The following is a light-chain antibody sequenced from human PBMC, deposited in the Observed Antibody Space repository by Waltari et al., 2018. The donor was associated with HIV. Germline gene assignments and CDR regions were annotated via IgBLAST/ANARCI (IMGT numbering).Light chain of an antibody. V-gene: IGKV1-9*01. CDR1: QNIRAY. CDR3: QQLDSSPRT. CDR2: SAS. J-gene: IGKJ1*01. Sequence: DIQLNQSLSFLSASVGDSVTITCRANQNIRAYLAWYQQKPGKAPNLLIYSASTVQCGVPSRFSGSGSGAEFTLTISSLQPEDVATYYCQQLDSSPRTFGHGTKVEI.